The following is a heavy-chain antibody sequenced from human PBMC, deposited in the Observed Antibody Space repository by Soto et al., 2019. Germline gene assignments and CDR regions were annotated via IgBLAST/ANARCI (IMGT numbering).Heavy chain of an antibody. CDR2: ISSSSSYI. CDR3: ASPTAPHSSSWYRDALDI. V-gene: IGHV3-21*01. J-gene: IGHJ3*02. CDR1: GFTFSSYS. Sequence: GGSLRLSCAASGFTFSSYSMNWVRQAPGKGLEWVSSISSSSSYIYYADSVKGRFTISRDNAKNSLYLQMNSLRAEDTAVYYCASPTAPHSSSWYRDALDICGKGTMVTVSS. D-gene: IGHD6-13*01.